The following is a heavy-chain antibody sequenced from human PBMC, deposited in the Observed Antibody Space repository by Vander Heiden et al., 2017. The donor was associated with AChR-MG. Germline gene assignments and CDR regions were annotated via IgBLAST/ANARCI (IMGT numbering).Heavy chain of an antibody. CDR2: IYGGGCSS. CDR3: AKDRLPNGICDIDY. Sequence: VQLLESGGRSIQRGRSLRPPCAASGLPFRTYTLNSVRQTPGKGLEWVSGIYGGGCSSFYADSVKGRFTISRDNSKDTVFLQMNYLTAEDTAVYYCAKDRLPNGICDIDYWGHGTLVTVSS. CDR1: GLPFRTYT. V-gene: IGHV3-23*01. D-gene: IGHD2-8*01. J-gene: IGHJ4*01.